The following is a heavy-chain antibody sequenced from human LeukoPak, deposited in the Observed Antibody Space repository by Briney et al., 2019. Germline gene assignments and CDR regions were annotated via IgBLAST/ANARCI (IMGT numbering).Heavy chain of an antibody. CDR3: AKDIVLLSASIGGTPDY. V-gene: IGHV3-30*02. Sequence: GGCLRLSCAASGLTFSYYGMHWVRQAPGKGLEWVAFIQYDGTKKYYADSLKGRFTISRDNSKNTLYVRINSLRAEDTAVYYCAKDIVLLSASIGGTPDYWGQGTLVTVSS. CDR1: GLTFSYYG. D-gene: IGHD2-2*02. J-gene: IGHJ4*02. CDR2: IQYDGTKK.